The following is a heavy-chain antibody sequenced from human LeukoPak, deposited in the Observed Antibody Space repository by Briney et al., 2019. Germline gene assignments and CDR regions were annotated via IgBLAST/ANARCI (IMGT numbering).Heavy chain of an antibody. Sequence: SETLSLTCSVSGDSISFHFWSWIRQPPGKGLEWIGHTYYGGSTDYNPSLASRVTASADTSKNQFSLKLSSVTAADTAVYYCATLGRAAGNAIDICGQGTVVIVSS. CDR3: ATLGRAAGNAIDI. J-gene: IGHJ3*02. V-gene: IGHV4-59*11. CDR2: TYYGGST. CDR1: GDSISFHF. D-gene: IGHD1-26*01.